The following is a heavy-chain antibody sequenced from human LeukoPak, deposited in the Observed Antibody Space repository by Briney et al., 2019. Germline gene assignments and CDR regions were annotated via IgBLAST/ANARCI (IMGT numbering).Heavy chain of an antibody. CDR3: ARDQYSSGWYGYNWFDP. J-gene: IGHJ5*02. Sequence: SVKVSCKASGGTFSSYAISWVRQAPGQGLEWMGGIIPIFGTANYAQKFQGRVTITADKSTSTAYMELSSLRSEDTAVYYCARDQYSSGWYGYNWFDPWGQGTLVTVSS. D-gene: IGHD6-19*01. CDR2: IIPIFGTA. CDR1: GGTFSSYA. V-gene: IGHV1-69*06.